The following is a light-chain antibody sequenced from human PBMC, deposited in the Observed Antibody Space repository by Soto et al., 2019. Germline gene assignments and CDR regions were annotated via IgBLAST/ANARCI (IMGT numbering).Light chain of an antibody. Sequence: QSVLTQPASVSGSPGQSITIFCTGTISDVGGYNYVSWYQQHPGKAPKLMIYEVSNRPSGVSNRFSGSKSGNTASLTISGLQAEDEADYYCISYTSSSTWVFGGGTKLTVL. CDR2: EVS. CDR1: ISDVGGYNY. CDR3: ISYTSSSTWV. V-gene: IGLV2-14*01. J-gene: IGLJ3*02.